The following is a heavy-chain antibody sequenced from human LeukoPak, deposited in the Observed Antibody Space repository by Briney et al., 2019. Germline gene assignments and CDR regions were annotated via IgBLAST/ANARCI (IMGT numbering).Heavy chain of an antibody. J-gene: IGHJ3*02. D-gene: IGHD3-10*01. V-gene: IGHV3-66*01. CDR2: IYSGGST. CDR3: AATMVRGVIIKRGGAFDI. CDR1: GFTVSSNY. Sequence: PGGSLRLSCAASGFTVSSNYMSRVRQAPGKGLEWVSVIYSGGSTYYADSVKGRFTISRDNSKNTLYLQMNSLRAEDTAVYYCAATMVRGVIIKRGGAFDIWGQGTMVTVSS.